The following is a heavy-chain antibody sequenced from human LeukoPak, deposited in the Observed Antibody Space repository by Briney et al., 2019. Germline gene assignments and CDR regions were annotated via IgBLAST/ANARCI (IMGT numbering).Heavy chain of an antibody. J-gene: IGHJ6*02. D-gene: IGHD3-9*01. CDR1: GFTSSSNN. V-gene: IGHV3-53*01. Sequence: GGPLRPSCAASGFTSSSNNIGGARQAQGKRWNGVQVIYSGGSTYYADSVKGRFTISRDNSKNTLYLQMNSLRAEDTAVYYCAREIRAYDILTGYYPNGMDVWGQGTTVTVSS. CDR2: IYSGGST. CDR3: AREIRAYDILTGYYPNGMDV.